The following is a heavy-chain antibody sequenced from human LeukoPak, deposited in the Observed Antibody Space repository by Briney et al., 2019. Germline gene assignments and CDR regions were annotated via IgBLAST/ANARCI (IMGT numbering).Heavy chain of an antibody. J-gene: IGHJ4*02. CDR2: ISSSSSYI. Sequence: PGGSPRLYCAASGFTFSSYSMNWVRQAPGKGLEWVSSISSSSSYIYYADSVKGRFTISRDNAKNSLYLQTNSLRAEDTAVYYCARDPDDFWSGYQGGFDYWGQGTLVTVSS. CDR1: GFTFSSYS. D-gene: IGHD3-3*01. V-gene: IGHV3-21*01. CDR3: ARDPDDFWSGYQGGFDY.